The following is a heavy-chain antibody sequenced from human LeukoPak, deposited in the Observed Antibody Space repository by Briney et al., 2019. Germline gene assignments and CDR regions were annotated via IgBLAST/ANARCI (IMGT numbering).Heavy chain of an antibody. Sequence: GGALRLSWAASGFTFSNAWMSWVRHAPRKGLEWGGRIKSKSDGGTTDYPAPVKGRFTIPRDDSQNTLYLHMNSLKPEGPAVYSCPTFPREQWPGFFDYWGPGTLVTLSS. CDR2: IKSKSDGGTT. D-gene: IGHD6-19*01. J-gene: IGHJ4*02. V-gene: IGHV3-15*01. CDR1: GFTFSNAW. CDR3: PTFPREQWPGFFDY.